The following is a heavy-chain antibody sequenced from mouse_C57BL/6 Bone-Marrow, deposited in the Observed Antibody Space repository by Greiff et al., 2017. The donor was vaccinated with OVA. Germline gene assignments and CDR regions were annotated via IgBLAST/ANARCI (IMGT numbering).Heavy chain of an antibody. V-gene: IGHV7-3*01. CDR2: IRNKANGYTT. Sequence: EVKLVESGGGLVQPGGSLSLSCAASGFTFTDYYMSWVRQPPGKALEWLGFIRNKANGYTTEYSASVKGRFTISRDNSQSILYLQMNALRAEDRATYYCARYPIDYDYDGPYYFDCWGQGTTLTVSS. CDR1: GFTFTDYY. J-gene: IGHJ2*01. CDR3: ARYPIDYDYDGPYYFDC. D-gene: IGHD2-4*01.